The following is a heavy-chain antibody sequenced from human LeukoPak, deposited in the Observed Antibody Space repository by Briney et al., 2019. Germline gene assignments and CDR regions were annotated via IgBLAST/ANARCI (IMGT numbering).Heavy chain of an antibody. V-gene: IGHV3-74*01. D-gene: IGHD6-19*01. CDR3: ARDSGYSSGWSPVFYYYYMDV. CDR1: GFTFSSYW. Sequence: GGSLRLSCAASGFTFSSYWMHWVRQAPGKGLVWVSRINSDGSTTSYADSVKGRFTISRDNAKNSLYLQMNSLRAEDTAVYYCARDSGYSSGWSPVFYYYYMDVWGKGTTVTVSS. CDR2: INSDGSTT. J-gene: IGHJ6*03.